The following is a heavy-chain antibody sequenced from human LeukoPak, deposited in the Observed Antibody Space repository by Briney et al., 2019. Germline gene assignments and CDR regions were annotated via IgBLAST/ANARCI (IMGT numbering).Heavy chain of an antibody. CDR3: ARESITMVRGVITDNWFDP. D-gene: IGHD3-10*01. CDR2: ISSSSSYI. J-gene: IGHJ5*02. V-gene: IGHV3-21*01. Sequence: VGSLRLSCAASGFTFSSYSMNWVRQAPGKGLEWVSSISSSSSYIYYADSVKGRFPISRDNAKNSLYLQMNSLRAEDTAVYYCARESITMVRGVITDNWFDPWGQGTLVTVSS. CDR1: GFTFSSYS.